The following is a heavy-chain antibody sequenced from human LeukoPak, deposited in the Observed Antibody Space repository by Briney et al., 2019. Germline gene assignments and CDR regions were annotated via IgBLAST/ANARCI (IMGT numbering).Heavy chain of an antibody. D-gene: IGHD1-1*01. V-gene: IGHV3-7*01. CDR3: ARVGTWNDFDY. J-gene: IGHJ4*02. CDR2: IRQNGSEK. CDR1: GFTFSRYW. Sequence: PGGSLRLSCEASGFTFSRYWMTWVRQAPGKGLEWVANIRQNGSEKYYVDSVKGRFTISRDNAKNSLYLQMNSLRAEDTAVYYCARVGTWNDFDYWGQGTLVTVSS.